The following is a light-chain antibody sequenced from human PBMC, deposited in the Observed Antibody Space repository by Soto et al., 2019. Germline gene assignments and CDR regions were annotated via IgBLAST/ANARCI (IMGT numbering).Light chain of an antibody. CDR1: QSVSSSY. CDR3: QQYGSSPRT. CDR2: VAS. V-gene: IGKV3-20*01. Sequence: EIVLTQSPGTLSLSPGERATLSCRASQSVSSSYLAWYQQKPGQAPRLLIYVASSSATGIPERFSGSGSGTDFKLTISRLETEDFAVYYCQQYGSSPRTFGQGTKVEIK. J-gene: IGKJ1*01.